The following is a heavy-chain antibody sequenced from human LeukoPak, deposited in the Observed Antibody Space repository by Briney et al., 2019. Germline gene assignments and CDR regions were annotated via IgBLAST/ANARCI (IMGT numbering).Heavy chain of an antibody. CDR2: ISRSGSTR. J-gene: IGHJ4*02. D-gene: IGHD6-19*01. Sequence: GGCLRLSCAASGFTFSSYEMNWVRQAPGKGLEWGSYISRSGSTRTYADSVKGRFTISRDNAQNSLYLEMNSLRAEDTAVYYCAREIVSAVAGNFDYWGQGTLVTVSS. CDR1: GFTFSSYE. CDR3: AREIVSAVAGNFDY. V-gene: IGHV3-48*03.